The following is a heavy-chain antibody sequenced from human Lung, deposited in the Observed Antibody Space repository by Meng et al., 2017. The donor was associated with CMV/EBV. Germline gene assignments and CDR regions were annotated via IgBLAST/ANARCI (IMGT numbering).Heavy chain of an antibody. CDR1: GYTFSSYD. Sequence: GAAGKKPGASGKVSCKASGYTFSSYDINWVRQATGQGLEWMGWMNPNSGNTGYAQKFQGRVTMTRNTSISTAYMELSSLRSEDTAVYYCARGYCSGGSCPVFDPWGQGTLVTVSS. CDR2: MNPNSGNT. CDR3: ARGYCSGGSCPVFDP. D-gene: IGHD2-15*01. V-gene: IGHV1-8*01. J-gene: IGHJ5*02.